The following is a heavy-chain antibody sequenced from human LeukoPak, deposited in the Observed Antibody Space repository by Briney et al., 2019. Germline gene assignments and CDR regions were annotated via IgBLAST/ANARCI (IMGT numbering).Heavy chain of an antibody. D-gene: IGHD3-9*01. V-gene: IGHV4-4*07. CDR1: GGSISSYY. J-gene: IGHJ4*02. Sequence: SETLSLTCTVSGGSISSYYWSWIRQPAGKGLEWIGRIYTSGSTNYNPSLKSRVTMSVDTSKNQFSLKLSSVTAADTAVYYCASSPSLLRYFDWSPWGYFDYWGQGTLVTVSS. CDR3: ASSPSLLRYFDWSPWGYFDY. CDR2: IYTSGST.